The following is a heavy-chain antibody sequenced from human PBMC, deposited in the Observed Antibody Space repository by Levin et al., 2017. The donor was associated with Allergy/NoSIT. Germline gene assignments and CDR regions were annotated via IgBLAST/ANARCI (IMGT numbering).Heavy chain of an antibody. CDR1: GYTLTELS. CDR3: ATDRGGWFGELSPGLFDY. D-gene: IGHD3-10*01. Sequence: ASVKVSCKVSGYTLTELSMHWVRQAPGKGLEWMGGFDPEDGETIYAQKFQGRVTMTEDTSTDTAYMELSSLRSEDTAVYYCATDRGGWFGELSPGLFDYWGQGTLVTVSS. CDR2: FDPEDGET. J-gene: IGHJ4*02. V-gene: IGHV1-24*01.